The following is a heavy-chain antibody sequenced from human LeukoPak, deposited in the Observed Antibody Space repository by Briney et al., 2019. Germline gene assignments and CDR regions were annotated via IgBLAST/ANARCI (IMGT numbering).Heavy chain of an antibody. D-gene: IGHD6-19*01. CDR1: GYTFTSYD. Sequence: ASVKVSCKASGYTFTSYDINWVRQATGQGLEWMGWMNPNSGNTGYAQKFQGRVTMTRNTSISTAYMELSSLRSEDTAVYYCARESSGWYNYYYYGMYVWGQGTTVTVSS. J-gene: IGHJ6*02. CDR2: MNPNSGNT. CDR3: ARESSGWYNYYYYGMYV. V-gene: IGHV1-8*01.